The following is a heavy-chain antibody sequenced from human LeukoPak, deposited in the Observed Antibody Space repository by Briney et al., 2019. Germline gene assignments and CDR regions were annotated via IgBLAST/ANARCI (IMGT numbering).Heavy chain of an antibody. CDR2: INPNRGGT. CDR1: GYTFTGYH. Sequence: GASVKVSCKASGYTFTGYHMHWVRQAPAQGLEWMGWINPNRGGTNYAQKFQGRVTMTRDTSISTAYMELSRLRSDDTAVYCCARAGVWFGELFLDYWGQGTLVTVSS. V-gene: IGHV1-2*02. J-gene: IGHJ4*02. CDR3: ARAGVWFGELFLDY. D-gene: IGHD3-10*01.